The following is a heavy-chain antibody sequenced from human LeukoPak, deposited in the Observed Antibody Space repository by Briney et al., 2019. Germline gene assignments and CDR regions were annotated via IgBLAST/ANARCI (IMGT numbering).Heavy chain of an antibody. CDR1: GGSISSGGYY. J-gene: IGHJ4*02. Sequence: SETLSLTCTVSGGSISSGGYYWSWIRQHPGKGLEWIGYIYYSGGTYYNPSLKSRVTISVDTSKNQFSLKLSSVTAADTAVYYCARAEYPLYYFDYWGQGTLVTVSS. V-gene: IGHV4-31*03. CDR2: IYYSGGT. CDR3: ARAEYPLYYFDY. D-gene: IGHD6-6*01.